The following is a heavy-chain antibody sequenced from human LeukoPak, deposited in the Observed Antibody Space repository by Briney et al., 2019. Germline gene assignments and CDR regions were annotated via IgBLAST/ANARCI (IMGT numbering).Heavy chain of an antibody. CDR1: GGSISTYY. J-gene: IGHJ4*02. CDR3: ARGFCTTNTCYRSFFDY. D-gene: IGHD2-8*01. Sequence: KPSETLSLTCSVSGGSISTYYWTWIRQPPGKGLEWIGNVHYSGSTSYNPSLKSRVTISVDTSKNQFSLKVSSVTAADTATYFCARGFCTTNTCYRSFFDYWGQGTLVTVSS. V-gene: IGHV4-59*01. CDR2: VHYSGST.